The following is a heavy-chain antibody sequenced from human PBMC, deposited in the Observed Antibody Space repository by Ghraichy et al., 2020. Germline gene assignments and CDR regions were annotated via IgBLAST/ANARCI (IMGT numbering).Heavy chain of an antibody. V-gene: IGHV4-31*03. CDR2: IYYSGST. D-gene: IGHD3-10*01. CDR1: GGSISSGGYY. Sequence: SETLSLTCTVSGGSISSGGYYRSWIRQHPGKGLEWIGYIYYSGSTYYNPSLKSRVTISVDTSKNQFSLKLCSVTAADTAVYYCARGDGSGSYMNFDYWGQGTLVTVSS. J-gene: IGHJ4*02. CDR3: ARGDGSGSYMNFDY.